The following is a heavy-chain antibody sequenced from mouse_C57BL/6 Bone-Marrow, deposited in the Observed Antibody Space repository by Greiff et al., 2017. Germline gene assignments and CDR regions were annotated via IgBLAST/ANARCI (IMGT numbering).Heavy chain of an antibody. Sequence: VQLQQSGPELVKPGASVKISCKASGYSFTGYYMNWVKQSPEKSLEWIGEINPSTGGTTYNQKFKAKATLTVDKSSSTAYMQLKSLTSEDSAVYYCARARGPAYWGQGTLVTVSA. CDR1: GYSFTGYY. CDR2: INPSTGGT. CDR3: ARARGPAY. V-gene: IGHV1-42*01. J-gene: IGHJ3*01.